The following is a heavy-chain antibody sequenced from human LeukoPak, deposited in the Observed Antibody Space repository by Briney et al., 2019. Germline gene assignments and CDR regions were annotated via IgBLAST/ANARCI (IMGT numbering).Heavy chain of an antibody. J-gene: IGHJ3*02. CDR1: GFTFSDYY. V-gene: IGHV3-11*04. CDR2: ISSSGSTI. D-gene: IGHD3-22*01. Sequence: GGSLRLSCAASGFTFSDYYMSWIRQAPGKGLEWVSYISSSGSTIYYADSVKGRFTISRDNAKNSLYLQMNSLRAEDTAVYYCARVGLRITMIRAAFDIWGQGTMVTVSS. CDR3: ARVGLRITMIRAAFDI.